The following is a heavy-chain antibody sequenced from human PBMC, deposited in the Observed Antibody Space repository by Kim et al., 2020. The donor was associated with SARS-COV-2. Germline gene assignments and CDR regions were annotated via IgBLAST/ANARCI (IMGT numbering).Heavy chain of an antibody. CDR2: IKSKTDGGTT. D-gene: IGHD2-15*01. Sequence: GGSLRLSCAATGFTFSNAWISWVRQAPGRGLEWVGRIKSKTDGGTTDFAAPVKGRFSISRDDSKNTFYLQMNSLKTEDTAVYYCTTADRSILDYWGQGTLVTVSS. CDR1: GFTFSNAW. V-gene: IGHV3-15*01. J-gene: IGHJ4*02. CDR3: TTADRSILDY.